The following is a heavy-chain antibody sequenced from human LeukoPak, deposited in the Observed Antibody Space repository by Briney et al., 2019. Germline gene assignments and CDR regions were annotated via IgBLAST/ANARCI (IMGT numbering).Heavy chain of an antibody. Sequence: SETLSPTCTVSGGSISSSGYYWGWVRQPPGKGLEWIGSIYYSGSTYYNPSLKSRVTISVDTSKNQFSLKLSSVIAADTAVYYCARRRSGYYGSGKIGYCSYYMDVWGKGTTVTVSS. CDR3: ARRRSGYYGSGKIGYCSYYMDV. D-gene: IGHD3-10*01. V-gene: IGHV4-39*01. CDR2: IYYSGST. CDR1: GGSISSSGYY. J-gene: IGHJ6*03.